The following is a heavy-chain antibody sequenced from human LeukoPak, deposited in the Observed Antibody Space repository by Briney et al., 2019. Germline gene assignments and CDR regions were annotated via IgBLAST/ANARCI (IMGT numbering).Heavy chain of an antibody. D-gene: IGHD2-15*01. CDR3: ASGFSCSGGSCFSKYYYYYYMDV. J-gene: IGHJ6*03. Sequence: ASVKVSCKASGYTFTSYYMHWVRQAPGQGLEWMGWIIPIFGTANYAQKFPGRVTITTDKSTSTAYMEVSSLRSEDTAVYYCASGFSCSGGSCFSKYYYYYYMDVWGKGTTVTVSS. CDR2: IIPIFGTA. V-gene: IGHV1-69*05. CDR1: GYTFTSYY.